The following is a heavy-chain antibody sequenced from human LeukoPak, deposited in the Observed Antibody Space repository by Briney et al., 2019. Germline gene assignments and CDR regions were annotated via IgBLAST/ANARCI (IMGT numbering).Heavy chain of an antibody. CDR3: AREKGAAALIVAFDI. V-gene: IGHV1-69*04. CDR1: GGTFSSYT. Sequence: ASVKVSCKASGGTFSSYTISWVRQAPGQGLEWMGRIIPILGIANYAQKFQGRVTITADKSTNTAYMELSSLRSEDTAVYYCAREKGAAALIVAFDIWGQGTMVTVSS. CDR2: IIPILGIA. J-gene: IGHJ3*02. D-gene: IGHD6-13*01.